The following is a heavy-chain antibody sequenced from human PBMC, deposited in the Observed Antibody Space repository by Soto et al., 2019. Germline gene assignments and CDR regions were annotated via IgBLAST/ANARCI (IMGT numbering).Heavy chain of an antibody. CDR1: GGTFSSYA. Sequence: QVHLVQSETEVKKPGSSVRVSCKASGGTFSSYAISWVRQAPGQGLEWMGGIIPIFGTANYAQKFRGRVTMTADESTDTAYMELRSLRTEDTAVYYCARDHSSSTAVTHFDSWGQGTLVTVSS. V-gene: IGHV1-69*01. CDR2: IIPIFGTA. J-gene: IGHJ4*02. CDR3: ARDHSSSTAVTHFDS. D-gene: IGHD2-21*02.